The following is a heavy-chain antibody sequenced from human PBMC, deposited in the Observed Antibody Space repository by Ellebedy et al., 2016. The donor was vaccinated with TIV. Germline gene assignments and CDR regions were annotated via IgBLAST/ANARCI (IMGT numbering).Heavy chain of an antibody. CDR3: ARDSGSYSTGMDV. CDR2: INPNSGGT. Sequence: ASVKVSCXASGYTFTGYYMHWVRQAPGQGLEWMGWINPNSGGTNYAQKFQGRVTMTRDTSISTAYMELSRLRSDDTAVYYCARDSGSYSTGMDVWGQGTTVTVSS. J-gene: IGHJ6*02. D-gene: IGHD1-26*01. CDR1: GYTFTGYY. V-gene: IGHV1-2*02.